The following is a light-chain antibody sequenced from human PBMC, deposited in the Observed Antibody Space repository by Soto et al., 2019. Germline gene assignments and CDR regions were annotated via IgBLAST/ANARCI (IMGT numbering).Light chain of an antibody. CDR3: QQYSSYSWT. Sequence: DIQMTQSPSTLSASVGDRVTITCRASQSVNEWLAWYQQKPGKAPNLLIYKVSNLESGVPSRFSGSGSGTEFTLSISSLQPDEFATYSCQQYSSYSWTFGQPTEVEI. V-gene: IGKV1-5*03. CDR1: QSVNEW. J-gene: IGKJ1*01. CDR2: KVS.